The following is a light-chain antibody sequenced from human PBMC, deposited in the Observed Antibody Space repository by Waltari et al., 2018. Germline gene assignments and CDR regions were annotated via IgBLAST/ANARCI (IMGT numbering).Light chain of an antibody. Sequence: QMTQSPSTLSESVGDRITITCRASQGINTWLAWYQQKPGKAPKLLIHRASTLETGVPSRFGGIGSGTEFTLTISSLQPEDFATYYCQQYNSYSTFGPGTRVDIK. CDR2: RAS. CDR1: QGINTW. CDR3: QQYNSYST. J-gene: IGKJ3*01. V-gene: IGKV1-5*03.